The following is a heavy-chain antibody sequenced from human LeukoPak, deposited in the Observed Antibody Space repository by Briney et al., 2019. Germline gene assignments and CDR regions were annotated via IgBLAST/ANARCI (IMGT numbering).Heavy chain of an antibody. CDR3: ARIAAAGTFDY. J-gene: IGHJ4*02. CDR2: INPNSGGT. D-gene: IGHD6-13*01. V-gene: IGHV1-2*02. CDR1: GYTFTGYY. Sequence: ASVKVSCKASGYTFTGYYMHWVRQAPGQGLEWMGWINPNSGGTNYAQTFQGRVTMTRDTSISTAYMELSRLRADDTAVYYCARIAAAGTFDYWGQGTLVTVSS.